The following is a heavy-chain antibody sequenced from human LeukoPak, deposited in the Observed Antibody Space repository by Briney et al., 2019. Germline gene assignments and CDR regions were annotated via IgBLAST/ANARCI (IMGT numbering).Heavy chain of an antibody. V-gene: IGHV1-18*01. Sequence: VASVKVSCKASGYTFSTYGISWVRQAPGQGLEWMGWISTCNGNTDYAQNFQGRVTMTTDTSTSTAYMELRSLRSDDTALYYCARSVGGRNWFEYWGQGTLVTVSS. D-gene: IGHD3-16*01. CDR3: ARSVGGRNWFEY. CDR2: ISTCNGNT. CDR1: GYTFSTYG. J-gene: IGHJ4*02.